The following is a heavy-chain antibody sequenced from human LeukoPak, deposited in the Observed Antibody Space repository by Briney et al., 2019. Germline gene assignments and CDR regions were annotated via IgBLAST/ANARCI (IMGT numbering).Heavy chain of an antibody. CDR3: ARGRIIYDSTGYYI. Sequence: PSETLSLTCSVSGGSINNYYWSWFRQPPGKGLVWIGYIYYSGSTSYNPSLKSRVTISVDTSKNQFSLRLSSVTAADTALYYCARGRIIYDSTGYYIWGQGTLVTVSS. J-gene: IGHJ4*02. D-gene: IGHD3-22*01. V-gene: IGHV4-59*01. CDR1: GGSINNYY. CDR2: IYYSGST.